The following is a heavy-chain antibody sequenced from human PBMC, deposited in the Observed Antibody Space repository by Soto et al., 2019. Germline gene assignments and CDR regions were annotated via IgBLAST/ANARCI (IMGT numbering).Heavy chain of an antibody. J-gene: IGHJ1*01. CDR1: GFSFSDYG. D-gene: IGHD6-6*01. Sequence: QVQLVESGGGGVQPEGSLRLSCAASGFSFSDYGMHWVRQAPGKGLEWVAVIWYDGSKKYYADSVKGRFTTSRDNSKNTLYLQMNSLRAEDTAVYYCAIPDSSSGPGYFQDWGQGTLVTVSS. CDR3: AIPDSSSGPGYFQD. CDR2: IWYDGSKK. V-gene: IGHV3-33*01.